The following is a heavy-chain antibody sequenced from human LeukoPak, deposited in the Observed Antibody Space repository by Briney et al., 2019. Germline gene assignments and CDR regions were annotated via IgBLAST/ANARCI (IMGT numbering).Heavy chain of an antibody. D-gene: IGHD2-15*01. CDR3: AKDLGYCSGGSCQTHINYYYYYGMDV. J-gene: IGHJ6*02. Sequence: GGSLRLSCAASGFTFDDYAMHWVRQAPGKGLEWVSGISWNSGGIGYADSVKGRFTISRDNAKNSLYLQMNSLRAEDTALYYCAKDLGYCSGGSCQTHINYYYYYGMDVWGQGTTVTVSS. CDR1: GFTFDDYA. V-gene: IGHV3-9*01. CDR2: ISWNSGGI.